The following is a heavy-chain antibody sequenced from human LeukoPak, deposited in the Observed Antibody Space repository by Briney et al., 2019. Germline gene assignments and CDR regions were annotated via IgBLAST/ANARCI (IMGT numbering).Heavy chain of an antibody. CDR1: GGSISNYH. J-gene: IGHJ6*02. V-gene: IGHV4-59*08. D-gene: IGHD3-22*01. CDR2: IYYSGST. Sequence: PETLSLTCTVSGGSISNYHWSWIRQPPGKGLEWIGYIYYSGSTNYNPSLKSRVTISVDTSKNQFSLKLSSVTAADTAVYYCASGTYYYDSSGFYYYYYGLDVWGQGTTVTVSS. CDR3: ASGTYYYDSSGFYYYYYGLDV.